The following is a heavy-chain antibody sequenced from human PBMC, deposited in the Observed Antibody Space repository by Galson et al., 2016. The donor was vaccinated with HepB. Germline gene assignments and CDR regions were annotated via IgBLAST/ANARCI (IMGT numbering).Heavy chain of an antibody. D-gene: IGHD4-17*01. CDR3: ARGTVTTGADAMDV. Sequence: SLRLSCAASGFSVRSNYMTWVRQAPGKGLEWVSGIYSGVTTYYSDSVKGRFTISKDNSKNTLHLQMDSLRLEDTAVYYCARGTVTTGADAMDVWGQGTAVTVSS. J-gene: IGHJ6*02. CDR2: IYSGVTT. V-gene: IGHV3-66*01. CDR1: GFSVRSNY.